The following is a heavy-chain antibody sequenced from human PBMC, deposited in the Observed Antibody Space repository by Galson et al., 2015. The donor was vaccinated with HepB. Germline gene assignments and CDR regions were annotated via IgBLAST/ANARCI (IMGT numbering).Heavy chain of an antibody. Sequence: SLRLSCAASGFTFSNAWMSWVRQAPGKGLEWVGRIKSKTDGGTTDYAAPVKGRFTISRDDSKNTLYLQMNSLKTEDTAVYYCTTDSSIAARFEYYYYGMDVWGQGTTVTVSS. D-gene: IGHD6-6*01. CDR2: IKSKTDGGTT. J-gene: IGHJ6*02. CDR3: TTDSSIAARFEYYYYGMDV. CDR1: GFTFSNAW. V-gene: IGHV3-15*01.